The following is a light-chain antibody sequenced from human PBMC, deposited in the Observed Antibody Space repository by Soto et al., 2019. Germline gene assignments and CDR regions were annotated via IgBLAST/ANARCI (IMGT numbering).Light chain of an antibody. CDR1: SSNIGAGYD. CDR3: QSYDSSLSGWA. CDR2: GNS. V-gene: IGLV1-40*01. J-gene: IGLJ3*02. Sequence: QSVLTQPPSVSGAPGQRVTISCTERSSNIGAGYDVHWYQQLPGTAPKLLIYGNSNRPSGVPDRFSGSKSGTSASLAITGLQAEDEADYYCQSYDSSLSGWAFGGGTKLTVL.